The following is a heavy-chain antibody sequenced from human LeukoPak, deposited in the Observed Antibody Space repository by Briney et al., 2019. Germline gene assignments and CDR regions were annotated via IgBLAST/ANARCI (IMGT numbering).Heavy chain of an antibody. Sequence: PGGSLGLSCAASGFSVRNNYMTWVRQAPGKGLEWVSIIYDSGDSYYADSVKGRFTIARDNSKNTVSLQMNSLRVDDTAVYYCVSHSDPLTGYSFDFWGQGILVTVAS. CDR1: GFSVRNNY. J-gene: IGHJ4*02. CDR2: IYDSGDS. V-gene: IGHV3-53*01. CDR3: VSHSDPLTGYSFDF. D-gene: IGHD3-9*01.